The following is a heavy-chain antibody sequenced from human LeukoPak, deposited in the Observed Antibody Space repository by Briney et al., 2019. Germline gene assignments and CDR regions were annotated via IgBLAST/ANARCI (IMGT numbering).Heavy chain of an antibody. J-gene: IGHJ6*02. CDR2: ISYDGSNK. CDR3: ARTREPPMGDYYYYGMDV. CDR1: GFTFSSYA. V-gene: IGHV3-30*04. D-gene: IGHD1-26*01. Sequence: PGGSLRFSCAASGFTFSSYAMHWVRQAPGKGLEWVAVISYDGSNKYYADSVKGRFTISRDNSKNTLYLQMNSLRAEDTAVYYCARTREPPMGDYYYYGMDVWGQGTTVTVSS.